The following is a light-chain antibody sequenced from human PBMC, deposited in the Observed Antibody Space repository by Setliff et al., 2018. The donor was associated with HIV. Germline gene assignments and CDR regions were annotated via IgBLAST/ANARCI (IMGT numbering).Light chain of an antibody. CDR2: DVS. Sequence: QSALTQPASVSGSPGQSITISCTGTSNDVGAYNTVYWYQQHPGEAPKLMIYDVSTRPSGVSNRFSGSKSGTTASLTISGLQTEDEADYYCSSYTSSSTDVFGTGTKVTVL. CDR3: SSYTSSSTDV. V-gene: IGLV2-14*01. J-gene: IGLJ1*01. CDR1: SNDVGAYNT.